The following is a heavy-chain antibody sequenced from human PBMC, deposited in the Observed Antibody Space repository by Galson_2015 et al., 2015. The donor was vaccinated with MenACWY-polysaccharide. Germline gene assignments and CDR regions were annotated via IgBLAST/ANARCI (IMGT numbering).Heavy chain of an antibody. J-gene: IGHJ4*02. V-gene: IGHV3-21*01. CDR1: GFTFSSYS. D-gene: IGHD4-11*01. CDR3: ARHSNYGRAY. Sequence: SMRLSCAASGFTFSSYSMNWVRQAPGKGLEWVSSISSSSSYIYYADSVKGRFTISRDNAKNSLYLQMNSMRADDTAVYYCARHSNYGRAYWGQGTLVTVSS. CDR2: ISSSSSYI.